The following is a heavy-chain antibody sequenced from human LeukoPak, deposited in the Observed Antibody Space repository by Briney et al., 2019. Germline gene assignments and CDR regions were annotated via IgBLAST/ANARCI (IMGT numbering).Heavy chain of an antibody. D-gene: IGHD4-17*01. CDR2: IYTSGST. CDR1: GGSISSYY. CDR3: ARGSQADGDLRLDY. J-gene: IGHJ4*02. V-gene: IGHV4-4*07. Sequence: SETLSLTCTVSGGSISSYYWSWIRQPAGKGLEWIGRIYTSGSTNYNPSLKSRVTMSVDTSKNQFSLKLSSVTAAGTAVYYCARGSQADGDLRLDYWGQGTLVTVSS.